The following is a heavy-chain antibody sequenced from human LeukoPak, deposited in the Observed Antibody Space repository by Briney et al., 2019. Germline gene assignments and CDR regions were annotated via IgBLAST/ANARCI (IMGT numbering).Heavy chain of an antibody. D-gene: IGHD3-22*01. V-gene: IGHV3-53*01. J-gene: IGHJ4*02. CDR3: ARGGYDSSVYFDY. CDR2: IYSGGST. CDR1: GFTFSSYS. Sequence: PGGSLRLSCAASGFTFSSYSMNWVRQAPGKGLEWVSVIYSGGSTYYADSVKGRFTISRDNSKNTLYLQMNSLRAEDTAVYYCARGGYDSSVYFDYWGQGTLVTVSS.